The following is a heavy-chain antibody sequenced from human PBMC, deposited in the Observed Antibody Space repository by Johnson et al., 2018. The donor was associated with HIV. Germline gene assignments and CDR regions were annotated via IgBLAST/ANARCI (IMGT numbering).Heavy chain of an antibody. V-gene: IGHV3-30*04. D-gene: IGHD5-18*01. J-gene: IGHJ3*01. Sequence: QVQLVESGGGVVQPGRSLRLSCAASGFTFSSYAMHWVRQAPGKGLEWVAVISYDGGNKYYADSVKGRFTISRDNSKNTLYLQMNSLRVEDTAVYYCARDHGQLWLLPAFDFWGQGTMVTVSS. CDR3: ARDHGQLWLLPAFDF. CDR1: GFTFSSYA. CDR2: ISYDGGNK.